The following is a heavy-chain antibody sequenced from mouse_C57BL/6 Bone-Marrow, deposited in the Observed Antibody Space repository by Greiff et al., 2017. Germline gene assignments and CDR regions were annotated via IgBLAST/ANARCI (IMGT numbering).Heavy chain of an antibody. CDR2: ISSGGDYI. D-gene: IGHD1-1*01. J-gene: IGHJ3*01. CDR1: GFTFSSYA. Sequence: EVNVVESGEGLVKPGGSLKLSCAASGFTFSSYAMSWVRQTPEKRLEWVAYISSGGDYIYYADTVKGRFTISRDNARNTLYLQMSSLKSEDTAMYYCTRSPNYYGSSSFAYWGQGTLVTVSA. CDR3: TRSPNYYGSSSFAY. V-gene: IGHV5-9-1*02.